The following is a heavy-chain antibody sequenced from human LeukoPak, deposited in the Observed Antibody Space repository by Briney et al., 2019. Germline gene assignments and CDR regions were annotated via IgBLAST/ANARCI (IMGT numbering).Heavy chain of an antibody. D-gene: IGHD6-19*01. CDR1: GYTFTSYG. CDR2: VSAYNGNT. Sequence: GASVKVSCKASGYTFTSYGISWVRQAPGQGLEWMGWVSAYNGNTNYAQKLQGRVTMTTDTSTSTAYMELRSLRSDDTAVYYCARDMGSGWYWDEYFQHWGQGTLVTVSS. V-gene: IGHV1-18*01. CDR3: ARDMGSGWYWDEYFQH. J-gene: IGHJ1*01.